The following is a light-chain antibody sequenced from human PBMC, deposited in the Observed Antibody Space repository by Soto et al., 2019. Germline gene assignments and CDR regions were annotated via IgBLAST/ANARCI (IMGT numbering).Light chain of an antibody. J-gene: IGKJ5*01. CDR1: QNIRSSL. CDR3: QQYGNSPFT. V-gene: IGKV3-20*01. Sequence: EIVLTQSPGTLSLSPGERATLSCRASQNIRSSLLAWYQQKPGQAPRLLIWGASSRTTGTPDRFSGSGSGTDFTLTIRSLEPEDFAVYYCQQYGNSPFTCGQGTRLEIK. CDR2: GAS.